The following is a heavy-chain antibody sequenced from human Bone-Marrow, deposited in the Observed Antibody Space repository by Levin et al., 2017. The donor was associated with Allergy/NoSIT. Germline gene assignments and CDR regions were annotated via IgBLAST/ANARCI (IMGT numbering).Heavy chain of an antibody. Sequence: GESLKISCAASGFSFSSYTMSWVRQAPGRGLEWVSCIGSKTDYIYYADSVRGRFTISRDNAKNSLYLQMNSLRAEDTAVYYCAREGGLEKAGDSWGQGTLVTVSS. CDR1: GFSFSSYT. CDR3: AREGGLEKAGDS. V-gene: IGHV3-21*01. J-gene: IGHJ4*02. D-gene: IGHD3-16*01. CDR2: IGSKTDYI.